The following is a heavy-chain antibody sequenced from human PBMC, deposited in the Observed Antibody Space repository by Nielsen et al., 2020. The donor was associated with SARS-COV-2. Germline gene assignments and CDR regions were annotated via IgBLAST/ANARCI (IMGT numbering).Heavy chain of an antibody. CDR2: IWYDGSNK. CDR1: GFTFSSYG. CDR3: ARSRRDGYINDAFDI. Sequence: GGSLRLSCAASGFTFSSYGMHWVRQAPGKGLEWVAVIWYDGSNKYYADSVKGRFTISRDNSKNTLYLQMNSLRAEDTAVYYCARSRRDGYINDAFDIWGQGTMVTVSS. V-gene: IGHV3-33*01. D-gene: IGHD5-24*01. J-gene: IGHJ3*02.